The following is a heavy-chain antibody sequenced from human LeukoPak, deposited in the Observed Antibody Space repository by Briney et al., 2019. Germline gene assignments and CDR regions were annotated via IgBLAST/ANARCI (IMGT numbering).Heavy chain of an antibody. V-gene: IGHV3-20*04. J-gene: IGHJ4*02. CDR3: AKDVYGDYQVGRCYFDY. CDR1: GFTFDDYA. CDR2: INWNGGNT. D-gene: IGHD4-17*01. Sequence: PGGSLRLSCAASGFTFDDYAMSWVRQAPGKGLEWVSGINWNGGNTGSADSVKGRFTISRDNAKNSLYLQMNSLRAEDTALYYCAKDVYGDYQVGRCYFDYWGQGTLVTVSS.